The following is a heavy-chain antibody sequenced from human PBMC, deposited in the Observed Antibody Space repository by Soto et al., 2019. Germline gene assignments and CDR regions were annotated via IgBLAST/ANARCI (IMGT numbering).Heavy chain of an antibody. CDR1: GFSLSTSGVG. V-gene: IGHV2-5*02. CDR3: AHKPGYSSSPIDY. Sequence: QITLKESGPTLVKPTQTLTLTCTFSGFSLSTSGVGVGWIRQPPGKALEWLALIYWDDDKRYSPSLKSRLTITQHTSKHPVLLTTTNIAPVDTATYYCAHKPGYSSSPIDYWGQGPLVTVSS. J-gene: IGHJ4*02. CDR2: IYWDDDK. D-gene: IGHD6-13*01.